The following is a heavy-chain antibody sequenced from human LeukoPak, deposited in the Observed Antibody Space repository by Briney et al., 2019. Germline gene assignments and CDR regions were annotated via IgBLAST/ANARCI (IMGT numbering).Heavy chain of an antibody. Sequence: SETLSLTCTVSGGSMSSYYWSWIPQPAGKGLEWIGYIYYSGSTNYNPSLKSRVTISVDTSKNQFSLRLSSVTAADTAVYYCARVDDYDSGSLDYWGQGTLVTVSS. V-gene: IGHV4-59*01. CDR2: IYYSGST. D-gene: IGHD3-10*01. J-gene: IGHJ4*02. CDR3: ARVDDYDSGSLDY. CDR1: GGSMSSYY.